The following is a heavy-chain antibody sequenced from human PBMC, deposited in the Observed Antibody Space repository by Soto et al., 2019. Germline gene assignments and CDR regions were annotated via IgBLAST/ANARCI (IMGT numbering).Heavy chain of an antibody. V-gene: IGHV3-21*01. CDR2: ISSSSNYI. CDR3: ARDREGVGAGLF. CDR1: GFAFSSYS. D-gene: IGHD1-26*01. J-gene: IGHJ3*01. Sequence: ESGGGLVKPGGSLRVSCAASGFAFSSYSMNWVRQAPGKGLEWVSSISSSSNYIYYADSVKGRFTISRDNAKNSLYLQMNNLRGEDTAVYYCARDREGVGAGLFWGQGTMVTVSS.